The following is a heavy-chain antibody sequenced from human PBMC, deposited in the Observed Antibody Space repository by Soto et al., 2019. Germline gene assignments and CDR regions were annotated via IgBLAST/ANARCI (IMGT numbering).Heavy chain of an antibody. CDR1: GYAFTSYG. CDR2: ISTYTGNT. V-gene: IGHV1-18*01. J-gene: IGHJ4*02. Sequence: QVQLVQSGAEVKKPGASVKVSCKASGYAFTSYGISWVRQAPGQGLEWMGWISTYTGNTNYAQNLQGRVTLTTDTSTSTAYMELRSLRFDDTAVYYCARGARGSSRLEWLVPSDQWGQGTLVTVSS. CDR3: ARGARGSSRLEWLVPSDQ. D-gene: IGHD3-3*01.